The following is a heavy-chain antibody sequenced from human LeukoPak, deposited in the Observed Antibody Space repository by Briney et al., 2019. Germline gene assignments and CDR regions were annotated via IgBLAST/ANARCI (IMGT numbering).Heavy chain of an antibody. J-gene: IGHJ4*02. D-gene: IGHD2-21*01. CDR3: VRDNPRCCGVIPTNIDDY. V-gene: IGHV3-23*01. Sequence: GGSLRLSCAGSGFTFNSYAMSWVRQAPGKGLEWVCGIRGSGSETFYADSVKGRFIISRDNAKNSLYLQMNSLRAEDTAVYYCVRDNPRCCGVIPTNIDDYWGQGTLVTVSS. CDR1: GFTFNSYA. CDR2: IRGSGSET.